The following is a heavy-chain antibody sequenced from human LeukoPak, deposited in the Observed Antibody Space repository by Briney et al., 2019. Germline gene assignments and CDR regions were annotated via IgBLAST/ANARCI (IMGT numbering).Heavy chain of an antibody. CDR2: IIPIFGTA. CDR1: GGTFSSYA. D-gene: IGHD5-12*01. CDR3: ARRLYSGHAFDI. Sequence: ASVKVSCKASGGTFSSYAISWVRQAPGQGLEWMGGIIPIFGTANYAQKFQGRVTITADESTSTAYMELSSLRSEDTAVYYCARRLYSGHAFDIWGQGTMVTVSS. V-gene: IGHV1-69*13. J-gene: IGHJ3*02.